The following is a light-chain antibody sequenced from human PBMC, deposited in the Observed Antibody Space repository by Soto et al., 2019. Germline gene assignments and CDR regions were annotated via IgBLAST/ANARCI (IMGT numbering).Light chain of an antibody. CDR1: QSISNW. Sequence: THASTTLFISLGARVPITCRASQSISNWLAWYQQKPGTAPNLLIYKASTLQSGVPSRFIGSGSGTEFTLTISSLQPDDSATYYCQQYSDNWTFGQGTKVDIK. CDR3: QQYSDNWT. V-gene: IGKV1-5*03. CDR2: KAS. J-gene: IGKJ1*01.